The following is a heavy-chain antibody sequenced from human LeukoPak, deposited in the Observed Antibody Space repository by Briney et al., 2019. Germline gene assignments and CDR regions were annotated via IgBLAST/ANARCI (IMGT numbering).Heavy chain of an antibody. D-gene: IGHD3-16*01. V-gene: IGHV3-30*03. CDR2: ISYDETRK. CDR1: GFTFRHYV. CDR3: VRARVRARLGAFDV. Sequence: PGGSLRLSCLTSGFTFRHYVMLWVRQAPGKGLEWLAVISYDETRKFYADAVQGRFTISRDNSNYTLFLQMHSLRSDDSAVYYCVRARVRARLGAFDVWGQGTVVTVSS. J-gene: IGHJ3*01.